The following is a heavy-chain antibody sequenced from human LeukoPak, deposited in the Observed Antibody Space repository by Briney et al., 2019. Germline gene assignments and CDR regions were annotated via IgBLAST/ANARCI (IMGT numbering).Heavy chain of an antibody. J-gene: IGHJ5*02. CDR2: IYYSGST. V-gene: IGHV4-61*10. D-gene: IGHD2-15*01. CDR1: GDSISSGIHY. Sequence: PSETLSLTCNVSGDSISSGIHYWSWIRQPAGKGLEWIGYIYYSGSTNYNPSLKSRVTISVDTSKNQFSLKLSSVTAADTAVYYCARSGGGRRNWFDPWGQGTLVTVSS. CDR3: ARSGGGRRNWFDP.